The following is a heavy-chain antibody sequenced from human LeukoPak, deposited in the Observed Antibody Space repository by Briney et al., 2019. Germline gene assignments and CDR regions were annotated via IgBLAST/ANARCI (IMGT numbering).Heavy chain of an antibody. CDR3: ARAGITMVRGVIIRGFDY. D-gene: IGHD3-10*01. V-gene: IGHV4-34*01. CDR2: INHSGST. J-gene: IGHJ4*02. Sequence: SETLSLTCAVYGGSFSGYYWSWIRQPPGKGLEWIGEINHSGSTNYNPSLKSRVTISVDTSKNQFSLKLSSVTAADTAVYYCARAGITMVRGVIIRGFDYWGQGTLVTVSS. CDR1: GGSFSGYY.